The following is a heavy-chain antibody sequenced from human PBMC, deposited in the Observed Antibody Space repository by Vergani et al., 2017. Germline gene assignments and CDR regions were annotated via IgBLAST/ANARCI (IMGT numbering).Heavy chain of an antibody. D-gene: IGHD6-19*01. J-gene: IGHJ5*02. CDR3: ARHSTVEWLVKLGWIDP. CDR1: GASIRSSNYY. Sequence: QLQLQESGPGLVKPSATLSLTCSVSGASIRSSNYYWGWIRQPPGKGLEWIASIYYSGSTYYKPSLKSRVTISVDTSMNQFSLKLSSVTAADTAVYFCARHSTVEWLVKLGWIDPWGQGILVTVSS. V-gene: IGHV4-39*01. CDR2: IYYSGST.